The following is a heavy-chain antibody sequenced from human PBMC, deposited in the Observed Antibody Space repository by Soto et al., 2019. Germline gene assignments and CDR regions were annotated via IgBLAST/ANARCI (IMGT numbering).Heavy chain of an antibody. CDR3: ASLSYYDSSGAFDY. D-gene: IGHD3-22*01. CDR2: IYPGDSDT. J-gene: IGHJ4*02. V-gene: IGHV5-51*01. Sequence: PGGSLKISCKGSGYIFTNYWIGWVRQMPGKGLEWMGIIYPGDSDTKYSPSFQGQVTISADKSITTAYLQWSSLKASDTAMYYCASLSYYDSSGAFDYWGQGTLVTVSS. CDR1: GYIFTNYW.